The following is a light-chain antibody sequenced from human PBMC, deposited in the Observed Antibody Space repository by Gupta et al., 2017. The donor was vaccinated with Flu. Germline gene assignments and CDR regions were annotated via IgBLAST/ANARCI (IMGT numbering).Light chain of an antibody. V-gene: IGKV1-9*01. J-gene: IGKJ5*01. CDR1: QGISSY. CDR3: QQHNSYRSIT. Sequence: DIQLTQSPSFLSASVGDRVTITCRASQGISSYLAWYKQKPGKAPKLLIYAASTLQSGVPSRFSGSGYGTEFTLTISSRQPEDFASYYCQQHNSYRSITFGQGTRLEIK. CDR2: AAS.